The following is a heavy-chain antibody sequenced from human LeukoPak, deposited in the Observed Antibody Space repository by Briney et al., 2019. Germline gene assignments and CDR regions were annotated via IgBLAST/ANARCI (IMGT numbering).Heavy chain of an antibody. Sequence: GGSLRLSCAASGFTFSSYWMSWVLQAPGKGLEWVANIKQDGSEKYYVDSVKGRFTISRDNAKNSLYLQMNSLRAEDTAVYYCARGGRGSSWYSMHYYYYYGKDVWGQGTTVTVSS. V-gene: IGHV3-7*01. J-gene: IGHJ6*02. CDR2: IKQDGSEK. CDR1: GFTFSSYW. CDR3: ARGGRGSSWYSMHYYYYYGKDV. D-gene: IGHD6-13*01.